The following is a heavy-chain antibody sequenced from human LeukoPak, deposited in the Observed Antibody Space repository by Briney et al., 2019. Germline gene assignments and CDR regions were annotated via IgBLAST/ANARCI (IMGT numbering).Heavy chain of an antibody. CDR3: ARGLGYCSSTSCYPFDY. Sequence: PSETLSLTCTVSGGSISSGGYYWSWIRQPPGKGLEWIGYIYHSGSTYYNPSLKSRVTISVDRSKNQFSLKLSSVTAADTAVYYCARGLGYCSSTSCYPFDYWGQGTLVTVSS. J-gene: IGHJ4*02. D-gene: IGHD2-2*01. V-gene: IGHV4-30-2*01. CDR1: GGSISSGGYY. CDR2: IYHSGST.